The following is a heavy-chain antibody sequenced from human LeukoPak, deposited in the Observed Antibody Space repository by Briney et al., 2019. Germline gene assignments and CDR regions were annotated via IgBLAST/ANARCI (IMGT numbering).Heavy chain of an antibody. J-gene: IGHJ4*02. CDR3: AKVKGYSDSGGYHFDF. CDR1: GFTFSNYG. CDR2: ISGSGSNT. Sequence: GGSLILSCAASGFTFSNYGMSWVRQAPGKGLEWVSTISGSGSNTYSADSVKGRFIISRDNSKNTLYLEINSLRAEDTAVYYCAKVKGYSDSGGYHFDFWGQGSLVTVSS. D-gene: IGHD3-22*01. V-gene: IGHV3-23*01.